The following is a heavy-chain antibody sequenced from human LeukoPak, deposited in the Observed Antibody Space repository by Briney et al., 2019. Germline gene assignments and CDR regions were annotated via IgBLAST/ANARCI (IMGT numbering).Heavy chain of an antibody. D-gene: IGHD5-24*01. CDR2: IWYDASDR. V-gene: IGHV3-33*01. CDR3: VRGVGVSRFNYFDP. J-gene: IGHJ5*02. CDR1: GFTFSSFG. Sequence: PGGSLRLSGAASGFTFSSFGMHWVRQAPGKGLEWAAVIWYDASDRYYADSVKGRFTISRDNSKNTLFLQMNSLRDDDTAVYYCVRGVGVSRFNYFDPWGQGTLVVVSS.